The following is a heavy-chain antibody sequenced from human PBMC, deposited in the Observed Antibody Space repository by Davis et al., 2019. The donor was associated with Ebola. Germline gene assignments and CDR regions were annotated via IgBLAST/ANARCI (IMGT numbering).Heavy chain of an antibody. Sequence: PGGSLRLSCAASGFTVSSNYMSWVRQAPGKGLEWVSVIYSGGSTYYADSVKGRFTISRDNSKNTLYLQMNSLRAEDTAVYYCATRHCSGGSCYGGGFDYWGQGTLVTVSS. CDR2: IYSGGST. J-gene: IGHJ4*02. V-gene: IGHV3-66*04. D-gene: IGHD2-15*01. CDR1: GFTVSSNY. CDR3: ATRHCSGGSCYGGGFDY.